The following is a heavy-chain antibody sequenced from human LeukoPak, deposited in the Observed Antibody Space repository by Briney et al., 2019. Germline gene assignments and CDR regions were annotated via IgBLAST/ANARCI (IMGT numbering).Heavy chain of an antibody. CDR2: ISSSSSYI. J-gene: IGHJ3*02. Sequence: GGSLRLSCAASGFTSSSYSMNWVRQAPGKGLEWVSSISSSSSYIYYADSVKGRFTISRDNAKNSLYLQMNSLRAEDTAVYYCARDLAAAGTGAFDIWGQGIMVTVSS. D-gene: IGHD6-13*01. CDR3: ARDLAAAGTGAFDI. CDR1: GFTSSSYS. V-gene: IGHV3-21*01.